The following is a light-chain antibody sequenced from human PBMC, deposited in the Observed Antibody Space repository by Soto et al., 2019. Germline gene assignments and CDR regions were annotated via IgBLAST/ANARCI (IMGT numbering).Light chain of an antibody. CDR3: QQYNNWPYT. CDR2: GAS. Sequence: EIVMTQSPATLSVSPGGRATLSCRASQSVSSNLARDQQKPGQAPRLLIYGASTRATGIPARFSGSGSGTEFSLTISSLQSEDFAVYYCQQYNNWPYTFGQGTKLEIK. J-gene: IGKJ2*01. V-gene: IGKV3-15*01. CDR1: QSVSSN.